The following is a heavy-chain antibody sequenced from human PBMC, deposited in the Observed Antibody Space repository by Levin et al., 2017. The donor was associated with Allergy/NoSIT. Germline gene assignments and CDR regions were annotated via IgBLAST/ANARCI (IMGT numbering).Heavy chain of an antibody. D-gene: IGHD4-11*01. CDR2: ISSSSSYI. CDR1: GFTFSSYS. J-gene: IGHJ4*02. CDR3: ARANSTVTTLYFDY. V-gene: IGHV3-21*01. Sequence: GGSLRLSCAASGFTFSSYSMNWVRQAPGKGLEWVSSISSSSSYIYYADSVKGRFTISRDNAKNSLYLQMNSLRAEDTAVYYCARANSTVTTLYFDYWGQGTLVTVSS.